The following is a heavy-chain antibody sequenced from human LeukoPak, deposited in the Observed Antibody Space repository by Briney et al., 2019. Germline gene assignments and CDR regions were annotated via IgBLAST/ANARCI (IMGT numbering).Heavy chain of an antibody. CDR1: GGSISSSSYY. Sequence: SETLSLTCTVSGGSISSSSYYWGWIRQPLGKGLEWIGSIYYSGSTYYNPSLKSRVTIPVDTSKNQFSLKLSSVTAADTAVYYCARHPLGGVQNLRGPDWGQGTLVTVSS. D-gene: IGHD3-16*01. CDR2: IYYSGST. V-gene: IGHV4-39*01. CDR3: ARHPLGGVQNLRGPD. J-gene: IGHJ4*02.